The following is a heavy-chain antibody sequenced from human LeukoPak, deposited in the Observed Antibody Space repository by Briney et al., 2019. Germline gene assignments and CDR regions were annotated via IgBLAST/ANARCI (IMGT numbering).Heavy chain of an antibody. J-gene: IGHJ4*02. Sequence: GGSLRLSCAASGFTFDDYTIHWVRQVPGKGLEWVSLISWDGGSTYYADSVKGRFTISRDNSKNSLYLQMNSQRAEDTALYYCAKAGGAYDSSGYYSYFDYWGQGTLVTVSS. CDR2: ISWDGGST. V-gene: IGHV3-43D*03. D-gene: IGHD3-22*01. CDR1: GFTFDDYT. CDR3: AKAGGAYDSSGYYSYFDY.